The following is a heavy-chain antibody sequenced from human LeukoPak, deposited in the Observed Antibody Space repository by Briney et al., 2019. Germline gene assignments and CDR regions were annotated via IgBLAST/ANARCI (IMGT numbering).Heavy chain of an antibody. J-gene: IGHJ5*02. Sequence: GGTLRLSCAASGFTFSSYEMNWVRQAPGKGLEWVSYISSSSSTIYYADSVKGRFTISRDNAKNSLYLQMNSLRAEDTAVYSCARTFQVAGYNPWGQGTLVTVSS. CDR2: ISSSSSTI. CDR1: GFTFSSYE. CDR3: ARTFQVAGYNP. D-gene: IGHD6-19*01. V-gene: IGHV3-48*01.